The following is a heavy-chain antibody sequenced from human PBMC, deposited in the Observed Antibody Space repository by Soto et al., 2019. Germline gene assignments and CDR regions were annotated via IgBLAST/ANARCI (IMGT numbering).Heavy chain of an antibody. CDR3: AKSYGIVGATPYFDY. Sequence: EVQLVESGGGLVQPGRSLRLSCAASGFTFDDYAMHWVRQAPGNGLEWVSGIRWNSGSIGYADSVKGRFTISRDNAKNSLYLQMNSLRAEDTALYYCAKSYGIVGATPYFDYWGQGTLVTVSS. CDR2: IRWNSGSI. J-gene: IGHJ4*02. CDR1: GFTFDDYA. V-gene: IGHV3-9*01. D-gene: IGHD1-26*01.